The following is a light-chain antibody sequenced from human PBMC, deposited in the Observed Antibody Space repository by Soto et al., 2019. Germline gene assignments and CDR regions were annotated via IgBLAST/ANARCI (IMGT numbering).Light chain of an antibody. CDR1: QAINTY. CDR3: QQSYSTLLIT. Sequence: DIQMTQSPSFLSASVGDRVTISCRASQAINTYLNWYQQKPGKAPKLLIYGTSDLQNGVPSRFSGGGSGTDFTLTISSLQPEDFSTYYRQQSYSTLLITFGPGTRLEV. V-gene: IGKV1-39*01. CDR2: GTS. J-gene: IGKJ5*01.